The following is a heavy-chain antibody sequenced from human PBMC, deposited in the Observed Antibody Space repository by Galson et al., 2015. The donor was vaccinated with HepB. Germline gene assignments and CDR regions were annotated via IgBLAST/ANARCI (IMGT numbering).Heavy chain of an antibody. D-gene: IGHD6-19*01. V-gene: IGHV3-30*04. J-gene: IGHJ4*02. CDR2: ISYDDSYK. Sequence: SLRLSCAASGFIFSKYAMHWIRQAPGKGLEWVAVISYDDSYKYYADSVEGRFTISRDNSKNTLFLEMNRLRVVDTALYYCARDYWYGSLSSYGVDHWGQGTLITVSS. CDR1: GFIFSKYA. CDR3: ARDYWYGSLSSYGVDH.